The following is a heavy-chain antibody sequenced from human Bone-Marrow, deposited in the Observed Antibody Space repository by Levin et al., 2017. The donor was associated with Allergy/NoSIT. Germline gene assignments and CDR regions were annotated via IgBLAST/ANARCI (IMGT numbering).Heavy chain of an antibody. D-gene: IGHD6-6*01. V-gene: IGHV1-18*01. CDR2: ISAYNGNT. Sequence: ASVKVSCKASGYTFTSYGISWVRQAPGQGLEWMGWISAYNGNTNYAQKLQGRVTMTTDTSTSTAYMELRSLRSDDTAVYYCARYSSSSFYYGMDVWGQGTTVTVSS. CDR1: GYTFTSYG. J-gene: IGHJ6*02. CDR3: ARYSSSSFYYGMDV.